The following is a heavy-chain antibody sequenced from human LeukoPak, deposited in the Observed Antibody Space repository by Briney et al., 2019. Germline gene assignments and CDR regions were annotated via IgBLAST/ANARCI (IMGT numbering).Heavy chain of an antibody. CDR2: ISTDGNNE. D-gene: IGHD6-19*01. V-gene: IGHV3-30*18. CDR1: GFSFTMYG. CDR3: AKDQIGWAPGYVSGPLDQ. J-gene: IGHJ4*02. Sequence: PGRPLRLSCAASGFSFTMYGIHWVRPAPGKGLEWVAVISTDGNNEYYANSVKGRFTSSGDNSKNTVYLQMTSLRTEDTAVYYCAKDQIGWAPGYVSGPLDQWGQGTLVTVSS.